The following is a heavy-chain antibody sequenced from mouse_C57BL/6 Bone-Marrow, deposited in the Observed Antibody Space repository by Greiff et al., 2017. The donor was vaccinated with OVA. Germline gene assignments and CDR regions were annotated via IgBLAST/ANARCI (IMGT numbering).Heavy chain of an antibody. J-gene: IGHJ3*01. CDR3: ARWTVDAY. D-gene: IGHD1-1*01. Sequence: QVQLQQPGAELVRPGSSVKLSCKASGYTFTSYWMDWVKQRPGQGLEWIGNIYPSDSETHYNQKFKDKATLTVDNSSSTAYMQLSSLTSEDSAVYYCARWTVDAYWGQGTLVTVSA. CDR1: GYTFTSYW. V-gene: IGHV1-61*01. CDR2: IYPSDSET.